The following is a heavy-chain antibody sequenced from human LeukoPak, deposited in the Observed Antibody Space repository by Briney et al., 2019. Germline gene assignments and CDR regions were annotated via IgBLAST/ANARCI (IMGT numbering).Heavy chain of an antibody. CDR2: ISYDGSEK. J-gene: IGHJ4*02. CDR3: ARDTLGEGDDSDYAVYYFDY. V-gene: IGHV3-30*04. CDR1: GFTFSSYA. Sequence: GGSLRLSCAASGFTFSSYAVHWVRQAPGKGLEWVAVISYDGSEKYYADSVKGRFTISRDNSKNTLFLQMSSLRAEDTAVYYCARDTLGEGDDSDYAVYYFDYWGQGTLVTVSS. D-gene: IGHD5-12*01.